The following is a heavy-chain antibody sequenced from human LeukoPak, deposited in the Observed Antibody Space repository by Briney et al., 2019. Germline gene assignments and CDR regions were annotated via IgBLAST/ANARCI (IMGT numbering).Heavy chain of an antibody. CDR2: ISGSGGST. CDR1: GFTFSSYA. J-gene: IGHJ4*02. V-gene: IGHV3-23*01. Sequence: PGGSLRLSCAASGFTFSSYAMSWVRQAPGKGLEWVSAISGSGGSTYYADSVKGRFTISRGNAKNSLYLQMNSLRAEDTAVYYCARVRYDFWSGYYSDYWGQGTLVTVSS. D-gene: IGHD3-3*01. CDR3: ARVRYDFWSGYYSDY.